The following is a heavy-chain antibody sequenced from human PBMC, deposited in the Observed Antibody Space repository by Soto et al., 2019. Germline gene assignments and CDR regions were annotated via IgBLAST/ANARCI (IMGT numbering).Heavy chain of an antibody. Sequence: GESLKISCAASGFTFSSYAMHWVRQAPGKGLEWVAVISYDGSNKYYADSVKGRFTISRDNSKNTLYLQMNSLRAEDTAVYYCARDEGSYCSSTSCPLDYWGQGTLVTVSS. CDR1: GFTFSSYA. V-gene: IGHV3-30-3*01. CDR2: ISYDGSNK. D-gene: IGHD2-2*01. J-gene: IGHJ4*02. CDR3: ARDEGSYCSSTSCPLDY.